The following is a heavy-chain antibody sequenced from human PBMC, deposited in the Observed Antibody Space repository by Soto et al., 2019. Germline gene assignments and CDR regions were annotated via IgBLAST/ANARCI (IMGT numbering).Heavy chain of an antibody. D-gene: IGHD5-12*01. J-gene: IGHJ3*02. CDR1: GGSISSGSYY. V-gene: IGHV4-39*01. CDR3: ARHREYSPTDVFDI. Sequence: QVQLQESGPGLVKPSETLSLTCTVSGGSISSGSYYWGWIRQPPGKGLEWIGSIYYSGNTYYNPSLKSRVTISVDASKNQFSLKLTSVTAADTAIYYCARHREYSPTDVFDIWGQGTTVIVSS. CDR2: IYYSGNT.